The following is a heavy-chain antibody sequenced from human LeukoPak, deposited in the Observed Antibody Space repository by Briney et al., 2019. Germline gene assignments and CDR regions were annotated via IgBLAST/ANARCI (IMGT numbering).Heavy chain of an antibody. CDR3: ARGGSLTGTHYGMDV. J-gene: IGHJ6*02. Sequence: ASVKVSCKASGYTFTSYDINWVRQATGQGLEWMGWMNPNSGNTGYAQKFQGRVTMTRDTSISTAYMELSRLRSDDTAVYYCARGGSLTGTHYGMDVWGQGTTVTVSS. V-gene: IGHV1-8*01. CDR2: MNPNSGNT. D-gene: IGHD1-20*01. CDR1: GYTFTSYD.